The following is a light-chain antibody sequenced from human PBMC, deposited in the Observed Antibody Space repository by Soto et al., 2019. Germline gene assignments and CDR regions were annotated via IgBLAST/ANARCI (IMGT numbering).Light chain of an antibody. CDR1: QSISGS. CDR3: QQSYSTPLYT. V-gene: IGKV1-39*01. CDR2: TAS. Sequence: DIHLTQSPSSLSASLGDRVTITCRASQSISGSLNWYQQKPGKAPTVMIYTASTLQSGVPSRFSGSGSGTDLTLSISSLQPEDCASYYCQQSYSTPLYTFGQGTQLEIK. J-gene: IGKJ2*01.